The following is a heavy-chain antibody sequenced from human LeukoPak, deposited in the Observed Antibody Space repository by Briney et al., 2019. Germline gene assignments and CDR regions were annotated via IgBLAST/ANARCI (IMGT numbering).Heavy chain of an antibody. V-gene: IGHV1-2*02. Sequence: WASVKVSCKASGYTFTGYYIHWVRQAPGQGLEWMGCIKPNSGGTNYAQKFQGRVTMTRDTSISTAYMELSRLRSDDTAVYYCARDGDSNPTRFDPWGQGTLVTVSS. J-gene: IGHJ5*02. CDR1: GYTFTGYY. D-gene: IGHD6-13*01. CDR3: ARDGDSNPTRFDP. CDR2: IKPNSGGT.